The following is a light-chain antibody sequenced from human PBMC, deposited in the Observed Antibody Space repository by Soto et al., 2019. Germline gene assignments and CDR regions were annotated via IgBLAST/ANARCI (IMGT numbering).Light chain of an antibody. CDR2: QAS. Sequence: DIQMTQSPSTLSASVGDRVAISCRASQSVSGWLAWYQQKPGKVPKLLIYQASTLEDGVPSRFSGSGSGAEFTLPISSLQPDDSATYYCQHYNDYSYTFGPGTNLEIK. CDR3: QHYNDYSYT. V-gene: IGKV1-5*03. CDR1: QSVSGW. J-gene: IGKJ2*01.